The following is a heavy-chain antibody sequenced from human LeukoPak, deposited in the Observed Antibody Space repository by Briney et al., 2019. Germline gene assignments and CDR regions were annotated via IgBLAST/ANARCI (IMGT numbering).Heavy chain of an antibody. CDR1: GGSITSDY. Sequence: SETLSLTCTVVGGSITSDYWSWIRQPAGKGLEWMGRIFTSGSAAYNPSLKSRVTMSLDTSKNQFFLKLSSVTAADTAAHFCSRGGANDLWGQGTLVTVSS. J-gene: IGHJ5*02. V-gene: IGHV4-4*07. CDR3: SRGGANDL. D-gene: IGHD4/OR15-4a*01. CDR2: IFTSGSA.